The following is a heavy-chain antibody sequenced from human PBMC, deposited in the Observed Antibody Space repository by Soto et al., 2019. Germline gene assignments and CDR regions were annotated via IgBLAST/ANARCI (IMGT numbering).Heavy chain of an antibody. Sequence: ASETLALTCNVSGGSMSNYYWTWIRQPPGKGLEWIGYIYYTGTTNYNTFLKSRVTISLDTSKNQFSLKLTSVTAADTAVYYCARASFTTIAMDVWGQGTTVTVSS. CDR3: ARASFTTIAMDV. D-gene: IGHD1-26*01. V-gene: IGHV4-59*01. J-gene: IGHJ6*02. CDR1: GGSMSNYY. CDR2: IYYTGTT.